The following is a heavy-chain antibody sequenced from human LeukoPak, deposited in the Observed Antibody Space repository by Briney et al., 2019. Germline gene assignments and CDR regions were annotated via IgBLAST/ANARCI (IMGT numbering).Heavy chain of an antibody. CDR1: GYTFIGYY. CDR3: ARLVGLSTTASY. D-gene: IGHD5/OR15-5a*01. V-gene: IGHV1-2*02. CDR2: INPTSGGT. Sequence: ASVKVSCKASGYTFIGYYLHWARQAPGQGLEWIGWINPTSGGTNYAQKFQDRVTMTRDTSINTAYMELSRLTSDDTAVYYCARLVGLSTTASYWGQGTLVIVSS. J-gene: IGHJ4*02.